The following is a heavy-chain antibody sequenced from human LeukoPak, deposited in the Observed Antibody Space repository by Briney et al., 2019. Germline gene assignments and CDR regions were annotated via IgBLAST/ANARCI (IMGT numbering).Heavy chain of an antibody. D-gene: IGHD6-13*01. CDR1: GGSISSYY. Sequence: SETLSLTCTVSGGSISSYYWSWIRQPPGKGLEWIGYIYYSGSTNYNPSLKSRVTISVDTSKNQFSLKLSSVTAADTAVYYCARDLGSSSSWSRGMGYWGQGTLVTVSS. CDR3: ARDLGSSSSWSRGMGY. V-gene: IGHV4-59*12. J-gene: IGHJ4*02. CDR2: IYYSGST.